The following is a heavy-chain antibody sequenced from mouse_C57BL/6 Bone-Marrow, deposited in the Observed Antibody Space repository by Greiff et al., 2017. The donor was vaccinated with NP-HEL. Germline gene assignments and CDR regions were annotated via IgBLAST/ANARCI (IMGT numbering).Heavy chain of an antibody. J-gene: IGHJ4*01. V-gene: IGHV5-17*01. CDR3: ARRYRGLYYYAMDY. CDR2: ISSGSSTI. CDR1: GFTFSDYG. Sequence: EVQRVEPGGGLVKPGGSLKLSCAASGFTFSDYGMHWVRQAPEKGLEWVAYISSGSSTIYYADTVKGRFTISRDNAKNTLFLQMTSLRSEDTAMYYCARRYRGLYYYAMDYWGQGTSVTVSS. D-gene: IGHD2-12*01.